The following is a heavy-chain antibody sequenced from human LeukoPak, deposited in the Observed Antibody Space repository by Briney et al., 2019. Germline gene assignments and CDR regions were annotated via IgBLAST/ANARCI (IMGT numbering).Heavy chain of an antibody. Sequence: GGSLRLSCAASGFTLNSYLMSWVRQAPGKGLEWVANIKKDGSEENYLDSVKGRFTVSRDNAKNSLNLQMNSLRGEDTAVYYCARSNPNRNALDLWGQGTMATISS. D-gene: IGHD1-14*01. V-gene: IGHV3-7*01. CDR3: ARSNPNRNALDL. CDR2: IKKDGSEE. CDR1: GFTLNSYL. J-gene: IGHJ3*01.